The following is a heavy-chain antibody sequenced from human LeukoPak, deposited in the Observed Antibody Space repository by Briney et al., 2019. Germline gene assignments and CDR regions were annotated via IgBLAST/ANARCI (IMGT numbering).Heavy chain of an antibody. CDR2: ISTGGDTI. CDR3: ARGPYSGSGRHFSRYGMDF. D-gene: IGHD3-10*01. Sequence: PGGSLRHSPAASGFTFSTYATCWVRQAPGKGLEWVSAISTGGDTIYYADSVKGRFTVSRDKSKNTVFVEMNSLRAEDTAMYYCARGPYSGSGRHFSRYGMDFWGQGTTVTVSS. J-gene: IGHJ6*02. V-gene: IGHV3-23*01. CDR1: GFTFSTYA.